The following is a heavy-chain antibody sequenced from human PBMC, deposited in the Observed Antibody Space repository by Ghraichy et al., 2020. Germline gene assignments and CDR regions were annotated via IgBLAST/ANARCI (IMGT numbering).Heavy chain of an antibody. CDR2: INPKRGAT. CDR3: ARGDRNSYGSFDY. CDR1: GYSFTAYY. V-gene: IGHV1-2*02. D-gene: IGHD5-18*01. Sequence: ASVKVSCKPSGYSFTAYYIHWVRQAPGQGLEWMGWINPKRGATSYAQKFQGRVTMTSDTSISTAYMEVSRLRSDDTAVFYCARGDRNSYGSFDYWGKGTLVTVSS. J-gene: IGHJ4*02.